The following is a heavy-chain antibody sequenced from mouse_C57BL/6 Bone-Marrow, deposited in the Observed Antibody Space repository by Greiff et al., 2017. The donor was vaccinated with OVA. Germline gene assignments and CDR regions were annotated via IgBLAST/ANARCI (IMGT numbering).Heavy chain of an antibody. CDR1: GFTFSSYA. J-gene: IGHJ2*01. CDR2: ISSGGDYI. Sequence: EVKLVESGEGLVKPGGSLKLSCAASGFTFSSYAMSWVRQTPEKRLEWVAYISSGGDYIYYADTVKGRFTISRDNARNTLYLQMSSLKSEDTAMYYCTRVGALDYGDYFDYWGQGTTLTVSS. CDR3: TRVGALDYGDYFDY. D-gene: IGHD2-4*01. V-gene: IGHV5-9-1*02.